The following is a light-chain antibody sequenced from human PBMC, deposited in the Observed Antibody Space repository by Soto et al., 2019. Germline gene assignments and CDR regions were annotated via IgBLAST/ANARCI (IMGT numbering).Light chain of an antibody. CDR3: AAWEDSLIGLGVV. V-gene: IGLV2-14*01. CDR1: SSDVGAYNF. J-gene: IGLJ2*01. Sequence: QSALTQPASVSGSPGQSITISCTGTSSDVGAYNFVSWYQQFPGKAPKLMIYEVSNRPSGVSDRFSGSKSGNTASLAISGLQPEDEAQYYCAAWEDSLIGLGVVFGGGTKLTVL. CDR2: EVS.